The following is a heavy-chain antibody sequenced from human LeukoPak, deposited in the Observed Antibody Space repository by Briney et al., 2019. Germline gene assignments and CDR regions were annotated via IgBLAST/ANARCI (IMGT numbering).Heavy chain of an antibody. V-gene: IGHV3-23*01. J-gene: IGHJ4*02. D-gene: IGHD1-1*01. Sequence: GGSLRLSCAASGFTFSSYSMSWVRQAPGKGLEWVSIISDSGANTYYADSVRGRFTISRDNSKNTLYLQMNSLRAEDTAVYYCAKGFRIQMDNWGQGTLVTVSS. CDR3: AKGFRIQMDN. CDR2: ISDSGANT. CDR1: GFTFSSYS.